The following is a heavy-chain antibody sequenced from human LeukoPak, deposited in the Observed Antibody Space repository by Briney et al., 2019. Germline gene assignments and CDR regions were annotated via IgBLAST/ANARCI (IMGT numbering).Heavy chain of an antibody. J-gene: IGHJ6*03. CDR3: AREGAAYYYDSSGYQHYYYYYMDV. CDR1: GDSISYFY. CDR2: ISSSGST. D-gene: IGHD3-22*01. V-gene: IGHV4-4*07. Sequence: SETLSLTCSVSGDSISYFYWSWIRQAAGKGLEWIGRISSSGSTDHNASLKSRVTMSVDTSKNQFSLKLNSVTAADTAVYYCAREGAAYYYDSSGYQHYYYYYMDVWGKGTTVTISS.